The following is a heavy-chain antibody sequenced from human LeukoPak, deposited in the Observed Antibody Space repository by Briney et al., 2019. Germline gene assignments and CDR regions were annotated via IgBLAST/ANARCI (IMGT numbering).Heavy chain of an antibody. CDR1: GYTSTSYD. CDR3: ARGPRYLPFDY. Sequence: GASVKVSCKASGYTSTSYDINWVRQATGQGLEWMGWMSPNSGNTGYAQKFQGRVTMTRNTSISTAYMELSSLRSEDTAVYYCARGPRYLPFDYWGQGTLVTVSS. D-gene: IGHD1-26*01. J-gene: IGHJ4*02. CDR2: MSPNSGNT. V-gene: IGHV1-8*01.